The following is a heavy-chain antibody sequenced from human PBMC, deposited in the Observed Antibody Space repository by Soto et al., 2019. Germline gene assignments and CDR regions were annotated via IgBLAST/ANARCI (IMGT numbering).Heavy chain of an antibody. Sequence: GGSLRLSCAASGFTFSSYGMHWVCQAPGKGLEWVAVIWNDGSNKYYADSVKARFTISRHNSKITLYLQMNSASVEDMIEYYCSRLIKYAYYYMDVWGKETTVTVSS. D-gene: IGHD2-2*01. CDR1: GFTFSSYG. J-gene: IGHJ6*03. V-gene: IGHV3-33*01. CDR3: SRLIKYAYYYMDV. CDR2: IWNDGSNK.